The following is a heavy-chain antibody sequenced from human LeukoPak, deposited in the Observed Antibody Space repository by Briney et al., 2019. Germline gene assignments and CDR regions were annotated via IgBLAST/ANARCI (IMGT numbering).Heavy chain of an antibody. CDR2: ISGSDDST. J-gene: IGHJ4*02. Sequence: PGGSLRLSCAASGFTFSSYAMSWVRQAPRKGLEWVSGISGSDDSTSYADSVKGRFTISRDNSKNTLYLQMNSLRADDTAVYYCAKGYSSGWFFFDYWAQGTLVTVSS. D-gene: IGHD6-19*01. V-gene: IGHV3-23*01. CDR3: AKGYSSGWFFFDY. CDR1: GFTFSSYA.